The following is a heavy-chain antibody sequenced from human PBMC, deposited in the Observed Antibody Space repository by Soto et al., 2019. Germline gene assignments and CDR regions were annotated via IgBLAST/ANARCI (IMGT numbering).Heavy chain of an antibody. CDR2: MNPNSGNT. D-gene: IGHD6-19*01. V-gene: IGHV1-8*01. CDR3: ARVLSRIAVAGIRY. J-gene: IGHJ4*02. Sequence: ASVKVSCKASGYTFTSYDINWVRQATGQGLEWMGWMNPNSGNTGYAQKFQGRVTMTRNTSISTAYMELSSLRSEDTAVYYCARVLSRIAVAGIRYWGQGTLVTVSS. CDR1: GYTFTSYD.